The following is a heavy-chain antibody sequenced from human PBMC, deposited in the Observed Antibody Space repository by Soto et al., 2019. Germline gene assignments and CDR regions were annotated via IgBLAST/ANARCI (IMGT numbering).Heavy chain of an antibody. CDR1: GGSISSSSYY. D-gene: IGHD1-26*01. CDR3: ARHSGIVGATLQGGAFDI. CDR2: IYYSGST. Sequence: KLSETLSLTCTVSGGSISSSSYYWGWIRQPPGKGLEWIGSIYYSGSTYYNPSLKSRVTISVDTSKNQFSLKLSSVTAADTAVYYCARHSGIVGATLQGGAFDIWGQGTMVTVSS. J-gene: IGHJ3*02. V-gene: IGHV4-39*01.